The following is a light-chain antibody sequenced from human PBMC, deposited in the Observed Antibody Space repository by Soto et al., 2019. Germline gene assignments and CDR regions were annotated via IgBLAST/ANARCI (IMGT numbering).Light chain of an antibody. V-gene: IGKV3-20*01. Sequence: EIVLTQSPGTLSLSPGERATLSCRASQSVSSSYLAWYQQKPGQAPRLLIYGASSRATGIPDRSSGSGSGTDFTLTISRLEPEDFAVYYCQQYGSSLFTFGPGTKVYIK. J-gene: IGKJ3*01. CDR3: QQYGSSLFT. CDR2: GAS. CDR1: QSVSSSY.